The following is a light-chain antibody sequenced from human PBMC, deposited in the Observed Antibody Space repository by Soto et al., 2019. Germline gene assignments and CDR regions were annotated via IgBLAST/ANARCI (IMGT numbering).Light chain of an antibody. CDR3: QKYSGVPVN. CDR1: QDINKY. V-gene: IGKV1-27*01. CDR2: SAS. J-gene: IGKJ5*01. Sequence: IQITQSPSSLSASVGDRVTITCRASQDINKYLAWYKQRPGTVPKLLIYSASTLKSGVPSRFSGSRSGTDFTLTISSLQPEDVATYYCQKYSGVPVNFSQGTRLEIK.